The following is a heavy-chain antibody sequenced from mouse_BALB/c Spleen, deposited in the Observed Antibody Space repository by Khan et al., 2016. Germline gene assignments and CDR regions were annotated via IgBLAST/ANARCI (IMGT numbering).Heavy chain of an antibody. CDR1: GYSITSDYA. D-gene: IGHD2-13*01. Sequence: EVQLQESGPGLVKPSQSLSLTCTVTGYSITSDYAWNWLRQFPGNRLVLMGNISYSGSTCYQPSLKSRFSITRDNSKNKFFLQLNSVTSEDTATYYLARSDYADIDAMDYWGQGTSVTVSS. V-gene: IGHV3-2*02. J-gene: IGHJ4*01. CDR2: ISYSGST. CDR3: ARSDYADIDAMDY.